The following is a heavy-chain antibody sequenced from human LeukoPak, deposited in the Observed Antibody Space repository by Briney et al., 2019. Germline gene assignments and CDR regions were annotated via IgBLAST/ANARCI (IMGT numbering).Heavy chain of an antibody. D-gene: IGHD2-21*02. CDR1: GGSISSYY. V-gene: IGHV4-4*07. Sequence: SETLSLTCTVSGGSISSYYWSWIRQPAGKGLEWIGRIYTSGNTNYNPSLKSRVTMSVDTSKSQFSLKLNSVTAADTAVYYCARNGVTSGARNYYYYMDVWGNGTTVTVSS. J-gene: IGHJ6*03. CDR3: ARNGVTSGARNYYYYMDV. CDR2: IYTSGNT.